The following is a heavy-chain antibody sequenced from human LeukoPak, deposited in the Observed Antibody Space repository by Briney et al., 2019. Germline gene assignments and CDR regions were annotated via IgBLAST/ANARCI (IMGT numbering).Heavy chain of an antibody. J-gene: IGHJ6*03. V-gene: IGHV1-69*05. D-gene: IGHD3-10*01. CDR1: GGTFSSYA. Sequence: GASVKVSCKASGGTFSSYAISWVRQAPGQGLEWMGRIIPIFGTANYAQKFQGRVTITTDESTGTAYMELSSLRSEDTAVYYCARDRWAITMVRGVYYMDVWGKGTTVTVSS. CDR2: IIPIFGTA. CDR3: ARDRWAITMVRGVYYMDV.